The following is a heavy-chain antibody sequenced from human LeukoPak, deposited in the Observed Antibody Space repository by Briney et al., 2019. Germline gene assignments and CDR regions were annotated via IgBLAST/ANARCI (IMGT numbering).Heavy chain of an antibody. V-gene: IGHV1-8*01. CDR3: ARGGSRSWCFFHYCGMEV. D-gene: IGHD6-13*01. CDR1: GYIFTSYA. J-gene: IGHJ6*01. Sequence: ASVKVSCKASGYIFTSYAINWVRQATGQGLEWMGWMYPKSGKTDYAQKFRGRVTMTRDTTSSTQYMELSSLQSEDRPVYYCARGGSRSWCFFHYCGMEVWGQGATVTDSS. CDR2: MYPKSGKT.